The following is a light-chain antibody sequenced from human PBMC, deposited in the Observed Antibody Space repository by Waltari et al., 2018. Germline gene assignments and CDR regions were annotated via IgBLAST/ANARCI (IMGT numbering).Light chain of an antibody. CDR3: QQRTNWPGVT. CDR2: DAS. CDR1: QSVSGS. V-gene: IGKV3-11*01. J-gene: IGKJ4*01. Sequence: CRASQSVSGSLALYQQKPGQAPRLLIFDASKRASGIPARFSGSGSGTDFTLTISGLESEDFAVYFCQQRTNWPGVTFGGGTKVEIK.